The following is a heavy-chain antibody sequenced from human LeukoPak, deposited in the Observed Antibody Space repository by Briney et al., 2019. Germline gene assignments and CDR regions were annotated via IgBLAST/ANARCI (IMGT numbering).Heavy chain of an antibody. J-gene: IGHJ6*03. CDR1: GYTFTGYF. CDR2: INPNTGGT. CDR3: ARDYGSPTGGSSWYETYYYYMDV. V-gene: IGHV1-2*02. Sequence: ASVKVSCKASGYTFTGYFVHWVRQAPGQGLQWMGWINPNTGGTNYAQKFQGRVTMTRDTSISTAYMELSRLRSDDTAVYYCARDYGSPTGGSSWYETYYYYMDVWGKGTTVTISS. D-gene: IGHD6-13*01.